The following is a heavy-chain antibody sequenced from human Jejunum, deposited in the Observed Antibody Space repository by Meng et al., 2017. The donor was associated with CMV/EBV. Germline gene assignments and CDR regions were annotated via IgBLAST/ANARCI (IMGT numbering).Heavy chain of an antibody. Sequence: QGQLRGSGPGRVKPSETLSLTCTVSGGSISSSYWSWIRQPPGKGLEWIGYIYYTGTTNYNPSLKSRVTISLDTSKNQFSLKLTSMTAADTAVYYCARGAGWYAFWGQGTLVTVSS. CDR2: IYYTGTT. CDR1: GGSISSSY. V-gene: IGHV4-59*01. CDR3: ARGAGWYAF. J-gene: IGHJ5*01.